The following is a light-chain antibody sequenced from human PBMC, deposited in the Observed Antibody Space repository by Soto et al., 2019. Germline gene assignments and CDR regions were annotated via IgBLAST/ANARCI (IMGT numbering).Light chain of an antibody. Sequence: EIVLTQSPGTLSLSPGERATLSCRASQSVSSSYLAWYQQKTGQAPRLLIYGASTRATGIPNRFSGSGSGTDFTLTISRLEPEDFAAYYCQQYDSSPVTFGQGTKVEIK. J-gene: IGKJ1*01. CDR3: QQYDSSPVT. V-gene: IGKV3-20*01. CDR1: QSVSSSY. CDR2: GAS.